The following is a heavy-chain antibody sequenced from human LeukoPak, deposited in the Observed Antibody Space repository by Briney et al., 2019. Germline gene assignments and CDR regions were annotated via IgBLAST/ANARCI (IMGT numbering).Heavy chain of an antibody. J-gene: IGHJ4*02. V-gene: IGHV4-39*07. Sequence: SETLSLTCSVSGGSISTYNFYWVWIRQPPGKGLEWIGSIYYSGSTYYNPSLKSRVTISVDTSKNQFSLKLSSVTAADTAVYYCARGGYDILTGYYAFDYWGQGTLVTVSS. CDR3: ARGGYDILTGYYAFDY. CDR1: GGSISTYNFY. D-gene: IGHD3-9*01. CDR2: IYYSGST.